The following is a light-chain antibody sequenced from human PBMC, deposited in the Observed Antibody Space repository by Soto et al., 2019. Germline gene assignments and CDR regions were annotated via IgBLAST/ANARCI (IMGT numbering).Light chain of an antibody. CDR3: CSYAGSSYV. Sequence: QSVLTQPASVSGSPGQSITISCTGTSNDVGSYNLVSWYQQHPGKAPKLMIYEGSKRPSGVSNRFSGSKSGNMASLTISGLQAEDEADYYCCSYAGSSYVFGAGTKVTVL. J-gene: IGLJ1*01. CDR2: EGS. V-gene: IGLV2-23*01. CDR1: SNDVGSYNL.